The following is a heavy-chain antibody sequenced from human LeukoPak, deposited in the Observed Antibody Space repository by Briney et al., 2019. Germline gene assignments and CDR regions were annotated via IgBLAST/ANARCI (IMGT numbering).Heavy chain of an antibody. CDR2: IYYSGST. J-gene: IGHJ4*02. V-gene: IGHV4-59*01. Sequence: PSETLSLTCTVSGGSISSYYWSWIRQPPGKGLEWIGYIYYSGSTNYNPSLKSRVTISVDTSKNQFSLKLSSVTAADTAVYYCARGPRIYGDYLFDYWGRGTLVTVSS. CDR3: ARGPRIYGDYLFDY. D-gene: IGHD4-17*01. CDR1: GGSISSYY.